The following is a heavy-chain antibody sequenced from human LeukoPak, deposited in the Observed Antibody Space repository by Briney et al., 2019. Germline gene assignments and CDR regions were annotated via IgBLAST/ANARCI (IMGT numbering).Heavy chain of an antibody. V-gene: IGHV4-59*01. J-gene: IGHJ4*02. CDR1: GGSISDYY. CDR3: ARVGSYDSSGYPPFDY. D-gene: IGHD3-22*01. CDR2: IYYSGST. Sequence: SETLSLTCTVSGGSISDYYWSWIRQPPGKGLEWIGYIYYSGSTNYNPSLKSRVTISVDTSKNQFSLKLSSVTAADTAVYYCARVGSYDSSGYPPFDYWGQGTLVTVSS.